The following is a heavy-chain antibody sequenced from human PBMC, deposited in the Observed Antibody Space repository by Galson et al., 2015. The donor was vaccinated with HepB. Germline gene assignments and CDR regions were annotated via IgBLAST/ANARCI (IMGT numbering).Heavy chain of an antibody. CDR3: ATHLGYCSSTGCYFSKYNLDY. CDR1: GFTFSSYA. J-gene: IGHJ4*02. Sequence: SLRLSCAASGFTFSSYAMSWVRQAPGKGLEWVSAISGSGGSTYYADSVKGRFTISRDNSKNTLYLQMNSLRAEDTAVYYCATHLGYCSSTGCYFSKYNLDYWGQGTLVTVSS. V-gene: IGHV3-23*01. CDR2: ISGSGGST. D-gene: IGHD2-2*01.